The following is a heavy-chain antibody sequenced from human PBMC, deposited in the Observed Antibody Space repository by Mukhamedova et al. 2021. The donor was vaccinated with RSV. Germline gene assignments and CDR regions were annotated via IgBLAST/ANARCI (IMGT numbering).Heavy chain of an antibody. CDR3: AGGGIPPDH. CDR2: MNPNSGNT. J-gene: IGHJ5*02. Sequence: YDINWVRQATGQGLAWMGWMNPNSGNTGYAQKFQGRVPMTRNTSISTAYMELSSLSFEATAVYYCAGGGIPPDHWGQGTLVTVS. D-gene: IGHD5-18*01. V-gene: IGHV1-8*01. CDR1: YD.